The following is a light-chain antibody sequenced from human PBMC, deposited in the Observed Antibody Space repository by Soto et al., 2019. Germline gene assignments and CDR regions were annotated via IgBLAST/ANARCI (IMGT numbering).Light chain of an antibody. Sequence: EIVMTQSPATLSVSPGERATLSCRASQSVSSYLAWYQQKPGLPPRLLIYDASTRATGIPDRFSGSGSGTDCTLTLSSLQSADFAVYYCQQYSNWPPLYTFGRGTKLEIK. CDR2: DAS. J-gene: IGKJ2*01. CDR3: QQYSNWPPLYT. CDR1: QSVSSY. V-gene: IGKV3-15*01.